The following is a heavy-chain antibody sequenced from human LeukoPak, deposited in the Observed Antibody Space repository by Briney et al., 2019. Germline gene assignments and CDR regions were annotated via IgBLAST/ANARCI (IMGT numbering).Heavy chain of an antibody. J-gene: IGHJ5*02. CDR1: GCSISSYSFY. CDR3: ASQQGSGWSGWFDP. Sequence: SESLSLTCTVSGCSISSYSFYWVWLRQPQGLGLVSFGSIYYSGSTYYNPSLKRRVTISVDTSKNQFSLKLSSVTAADTAMYCCASQQGSGWSGWFDPRGQGNLVTVSS. V-gene: IGHV4-39*01. D-gene: IGHD6-19*01. CDR2: IYYSGST.